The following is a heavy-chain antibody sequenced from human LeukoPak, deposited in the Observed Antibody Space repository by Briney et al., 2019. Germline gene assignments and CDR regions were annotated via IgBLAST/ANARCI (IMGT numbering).Heavy chain of an antibody. Sequence: ASVKVSCKASGYTFTGYYMHWVRQAPGQGLEWMGWISAYNGNTNYAQKLQGRVTMTTDTSTSTAYMELRSLRSDDTAVYYCAGKTLGYCSGGSCPSGYYYYYGMDVWGQGTTVTVSS. CDR1: GYTFTGYY. CDR3: AGKTLGYCSGGSCPSGYYYYYGMDV. D-gene: IGHD2-15*01. CDR2: ISAYNGNT. V-gene: IGHV1-18*04. J-gene: IGHJ6*02.